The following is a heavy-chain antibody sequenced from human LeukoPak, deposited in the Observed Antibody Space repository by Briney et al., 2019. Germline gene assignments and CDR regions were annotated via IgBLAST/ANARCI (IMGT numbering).Heavy chain of an antibody. J-gene: IGHJ4*02. V-gene: IGHV3-21*01. CDR1: GFTFTFYS. D-gene: IGHD4-17*01. CDR3: VRPSIDDYGDCGF. Sequence: GGSLRLSCAASGFTFTFYSMNWVRQAPGKGLEWISSISSLGRSYKYYADSVKGRFTISRDDAKNSLYLQMNSLRADDTAVYYCVRPSIDDYGDCGFWGQGTLVTVSS. CDR2: ISSLGRSYK.